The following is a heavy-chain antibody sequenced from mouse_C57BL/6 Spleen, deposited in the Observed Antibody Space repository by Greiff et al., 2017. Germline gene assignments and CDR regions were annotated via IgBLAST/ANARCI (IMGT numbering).Heavy chain of an antibody. CDR3: ARRELRGAMDY. CDR1: GFTFSDYG. D-gene: IGHD6-1*01. Sequence: EVHLVESGGGLVKPGGSLKLSCAASGFTFSDYGMHWVRQAPETGLEWVAYISSGSSTIYYADTVKGRFTISRDNAKNTLFLQMTSLRSEDTAMYYCARRELRGAMDYWGQGTSVTVSS. V-gene: IGHV5-17*01. J-gene: IGHJ4*01. CDR2: ISSGSSTI.